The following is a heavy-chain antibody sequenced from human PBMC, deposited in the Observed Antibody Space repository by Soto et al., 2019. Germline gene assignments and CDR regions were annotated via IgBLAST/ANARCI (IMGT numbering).Heavy chain of an antibody. CDR1: GGSFSGYY. CDR2: INHSGST. Sequence: PSETLSLTCAVYGGSFSGYYWSWIRQPPGKGLEWIGEINHSGSTNYNPSLKSRVTISVDTSKNQFPLKLSSVTAADTAVYYCARERDIVVVPAAIRWFDPWGQGTLVTVSS. V-gene: IGHV4-34*01. CDR3: ARERDIVVVPAAIRWFDP. D-gene: IGHD2-2*01. J-gene: IGHJ5*02.